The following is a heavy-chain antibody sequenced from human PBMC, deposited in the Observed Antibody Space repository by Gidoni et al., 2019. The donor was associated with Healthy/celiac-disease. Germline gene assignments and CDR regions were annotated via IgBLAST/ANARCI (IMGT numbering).Heavy chain of an antibody. CDR1: GGSVSSGSYS. Sequence: QVQLQESGPGLVKLSETLSLTCTVSGGSVSSGSYSWSWIRQPPGQGLEWIGYSYYSGSTNYNPSLKSRVTISVDTSKNQFSLKLSSVTAADTAVYYCARSITPYSSSWYSYWYFDLWGRGTLVTVSS. CDR3: ARSITPYSSSWYSYWYFDL. V-gene: IGHV4-61*01. J-gene: IGHJ2*01. D-gene: IGHD6-13*01. CDR2: SYYSGST.